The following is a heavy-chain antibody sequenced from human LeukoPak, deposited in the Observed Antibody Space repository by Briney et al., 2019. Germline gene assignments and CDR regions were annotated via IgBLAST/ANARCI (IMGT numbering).Heavy chain of an antibody. J-gene: IGHJ6*02. CDR3: ARDGDTYGYYYYGLDV. CDR1: GYTFTGYY. D-gene: IGHD5-18*01. V-gene: IGHV1-2*02. Sequence: GASVKVSCKASGYTFTGYYMHWVRQAPGQGLEWMGWMNPNSGGTNYAQKFQGRVTMTRDTSISTAYMELSRLRSDDTAVYYCARDGDTYGYYYYGLDVWGQGTTVTVSS. CDR2: MNPNSGGT.